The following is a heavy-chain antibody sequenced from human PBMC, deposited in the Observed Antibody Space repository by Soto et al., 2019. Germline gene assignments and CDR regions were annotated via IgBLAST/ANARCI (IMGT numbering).Heavy chain of an antibody. V-gene: IGHV4-30-4*08. CDR3: ARGMDTAMVPVDYYYYGMDV. Sequence: PSETLSLTCTVSGVSITSSNFYYWNWIRHLPGKGLEWIGYIYYDVTTYYNPSLKSRVTISVDTSKNQFSLRLTSVTAADTAVYYCARGMDTAMVPVDYYYYGMDVWGQGTTVTVSS. CDR1: GVSITSSNFYY. J-gene: IGHJ6*02. CDR2: IYYDVTT. D-gene: IGHD5-18*01.